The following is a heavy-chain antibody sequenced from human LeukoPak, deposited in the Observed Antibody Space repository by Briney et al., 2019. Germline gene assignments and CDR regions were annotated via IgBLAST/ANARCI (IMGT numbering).Heavy chain of an antibody. Sequence: SETLSLTCTVSGGSISSGGYYWSWIRQPPGKGLEWIGYIYHSGTTYYNPSLKSRVTISIDAAKNQFSLMLTSVAAADTAVYYCARLVPPGGGDCTGSNCHTVYYFDYWGQGTLVTVSS. J-gene: IGHJ4*02. CDR3: ARLVPPGGGDCTGSNCHTVYYFDY. D-gene: IGHD2-15*01. CDR1: GGSISSGGYY. CDR2: IYHSGTT. V-gene: IGHV4-30-2*03.